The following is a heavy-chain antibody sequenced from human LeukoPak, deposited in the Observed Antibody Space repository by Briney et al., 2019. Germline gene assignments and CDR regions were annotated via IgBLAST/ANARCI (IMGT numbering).Heavy chain of an antibody. Sequence: SETLSLTCAVYGGSFSDYFWGWIRQPRGKGLEWIGEINHSGRTYYNPSRKSRVTISVDTSKNQFSLNLRSVTAADTAVYYCARDVVVVPAAIHYGMDVWGQGTTVTVSS. CDR2: INHSGRT. CDR3: ARDVVVVPAAIHYGMDV. J-gene: IGHJ6*02. V-gene: IGHV4-34*01. D-gene: IGHD2-2*01. CDR1: GGSFSDYF.